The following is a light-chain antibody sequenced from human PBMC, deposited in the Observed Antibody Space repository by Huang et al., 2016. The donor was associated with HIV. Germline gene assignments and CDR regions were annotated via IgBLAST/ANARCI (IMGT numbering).Light chain of an antibody. J-gene: IGKJ2*01. Sequence: DIQMTQSPSSLSASVGDRVTISCRSSQSFSSSLNWYQQRPGKAPKLLIYAASSLQSGVPSRFSGSGSGTDFSLTINSLQPEDFATYYCQQSDRTPYTFGQGTKLEIK. CDR3: QQSDRTPYT. CDR2: AAS. CDR1: QSFSSS. V-gene: IGKV1-39*01.